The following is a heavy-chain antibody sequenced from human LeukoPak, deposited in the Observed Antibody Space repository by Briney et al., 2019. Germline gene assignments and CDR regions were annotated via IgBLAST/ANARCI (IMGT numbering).Heavy chain of an antibody. CDR2: ISGSGGST. V-gene: IGHV3-23*01. CDR1: GFTFSSYA. CDR3: AIEEGAYYGSGTYFDY. Sequence: GGSLRPSCAASGFTFSSYAMNWVRQAPGKGLKWVSAISGSGGSTYYADSVKGRFTISRDNSKNTLYLQMNSLRAEDTAVYYCAIEEGAYYGSGTYFDYWGRGTLVTVSS. D-gene: IGHD3-10*01. J-gene: IGHJ4*02.